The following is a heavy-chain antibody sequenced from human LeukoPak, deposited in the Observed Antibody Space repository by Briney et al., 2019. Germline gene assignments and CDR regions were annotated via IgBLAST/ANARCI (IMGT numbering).Heavy chain of an antibody. V-gene: IGHV3-11*01. Sequence: GGSLRLSCAVSGFTFSDYYMSWIRQAPGKGLEWVSYISSSGSTIYYADSVKGRFTISRDNAKNSLSLQMNSLRAEDTAVYYCAREGCSYGPPTPFVDYWGQGTLVTVSS. CDR1: GFTFSDYY. J-gene: IGHJ4*02. CDR2: ISSSGSTI. D-gene: IGHD5-18*01. CDR3: AREGCSYGPPTPFVDY.